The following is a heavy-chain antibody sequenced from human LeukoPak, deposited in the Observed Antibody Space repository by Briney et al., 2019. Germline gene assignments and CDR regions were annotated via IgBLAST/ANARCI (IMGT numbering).Heavy chain of an antibody. D-gene: IGHD1-26*01. CDR1: GYSISSGYY. Sequence: PSETLSLTFAVSGYSISSGYYWGWIRQPPGKGLEWIGRIYHSGSTYYNPALKSRVTISVDTSKTQFSLKLSSVPAAETAVYYCASMGLTLSTGLTSVGATILDDFDIWGQGTMVTVSS. V-gene: IGHV4-38-2*01. CDR3: ASMGLTLSTGLTSVGATILDDFDI. CDR2: IYHSGST. J-gene: IGHJ3*02.